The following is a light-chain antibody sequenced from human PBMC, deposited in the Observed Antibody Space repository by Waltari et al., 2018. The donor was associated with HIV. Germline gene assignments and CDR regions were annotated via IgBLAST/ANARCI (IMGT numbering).Light chain of an antibody. CDR1: SSNIRSNT. J-gene: IGLJ3*02. CDR3: AAWDDSLNGWV. Sequence: QSVLTQPPSASGTPGQRVTISCSGSSSNIRSNTVSWYQQLPGTAPKLLIYSNGQRPSGVPDRFSGSKSGTSASLAISGLQSEDEADYYCAAWDDSLNGWVFGGGTKLTVL. V-gene: IGLV1-44*01. CDR2: SNG.